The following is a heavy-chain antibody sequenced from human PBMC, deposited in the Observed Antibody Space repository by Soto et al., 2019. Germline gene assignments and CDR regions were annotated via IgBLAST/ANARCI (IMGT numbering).Heavy chain of an antibody. J-gene: IGHJ4*02. CDR3: ARDYTSTGYGLVY. CDR1: GFTFSRHG. D-gene: IGHD6-25*01. CDR2: IWYDGSNE. Sequence: GGSQRLSCAASGFTFSRHGMHWVRQAPGKGLEWVAIIWYDGSNEYYADSVKGRFTISRDNSKNTLYLQMSSLRVDDTAVYYCARDYTSTGYGLVYWGQGALVTVSS. V-gene: IGHV3-33*01.